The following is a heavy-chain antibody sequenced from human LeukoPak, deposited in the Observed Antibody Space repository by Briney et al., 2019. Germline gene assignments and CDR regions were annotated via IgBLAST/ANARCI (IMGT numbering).Heavy chain of an antibody. V-gene: IGHV1-2*02. D-gene: IGHD1-26*01. CDR3: AGGIASYSSSYFDY. Sequence: ASVKVSCKASGYTFTDHYIHWVRQAPGQGLEWMGWINPNNGGTNYAQKFQGRVTMTRDTSIGTAYMELSRLRSDDTAVYYCAGGIASYSSSYFDYWGQGALVTVPS. CDR1: GYTFTDHY. CDR2: INPNNGGT. J-gene: IGHJ4*02.